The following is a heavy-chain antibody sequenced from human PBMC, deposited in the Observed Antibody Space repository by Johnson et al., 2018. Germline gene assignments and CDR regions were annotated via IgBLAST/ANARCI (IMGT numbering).Heavy chain of an antibody. CDR3: ARAGMGGHDAFDI. CDR1: GYTFTSYD. V-gene: IGHV1-8*01. J-gene: IGHJ3*02. D-gene: IGHD1-26*01. CDR2: MNPKSGNT. Sequence: QVQLVQSGAEVKKXGASXKVXCKASGYTFTSYDINWVRQATGQGPEWMGWMNPKSGNTGYAQTFQGRVTMTWDSAISTAYMELGSLRSEDTAVYYCARAGMGGHDAFDIWGQGTMVTVSS.